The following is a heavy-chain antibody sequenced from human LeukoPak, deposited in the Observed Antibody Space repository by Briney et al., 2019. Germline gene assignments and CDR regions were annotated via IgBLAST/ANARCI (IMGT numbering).Heavy chain of an antibody. CDR1: GFTVSSNY. J-gene: IGHJ4*02. D-gene: IGHD6-19*01. CDR2: IYSGGSK. V-gene: IGHV3-66*01. Sequence: GGSLRLSCATSGFTVSSNYMSWVRQAPGKGLEWVSVIYSGGSKYYADSVKGRFTISRDNSENTLYLQMNSLRAEDTAVYYCARRYITGWHFDYWGQGTLVTVSS. CDR3: ARRYITGWHFDY.